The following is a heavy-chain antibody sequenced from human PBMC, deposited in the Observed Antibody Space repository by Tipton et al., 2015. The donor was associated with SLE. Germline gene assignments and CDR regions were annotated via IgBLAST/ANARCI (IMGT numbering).Heavy chain of an antibody. CDR3: ARDLTGDNAFDI. D-gene: IGHD7-27*01. CDR1: GGSFSSYY. V-gene: IGHV4-59*12. Sequence: TLSLTCAVYGGSFSSYYWSWIRQPPGRGLEWIGYIYYIGSTNYNPSLKSRVTISVDTSKNQFSLKLSSVTAADTAVYYCARDLTGDNAFDIWGQGTMVTVSS. CDR2: IYYIGST. J-gene: IGHJ3*02.